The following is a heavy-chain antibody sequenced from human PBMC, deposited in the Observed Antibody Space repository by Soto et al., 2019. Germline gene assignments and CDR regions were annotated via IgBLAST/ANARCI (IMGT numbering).Heavy chain of an antibody. CDR2: IIPILGIA. Sequence: SVKVSCKASGGTFSSYTISWVRRAPGQGLEWMGRIIPILGIANYAQKFQGRVTITADKSTSTAYMELSSLRSEDTAVYYCASISSGWVFDYWGQGTLVTVSS. J-gene: IGHJ4*02. V-gene: IGHV1-69*02. D-gene: IGHD6-19*01. CDR3: ASISSGWVFDY. CDR1: GGTFSSYT.